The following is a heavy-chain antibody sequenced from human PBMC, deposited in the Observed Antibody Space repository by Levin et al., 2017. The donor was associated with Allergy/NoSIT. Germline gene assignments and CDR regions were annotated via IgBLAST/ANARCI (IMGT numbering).Heavy chain of an antibody. CDR1: GGSISSYY. CDR3: ARDRVILGETNYYYGMDV. V-gene: IGHV4-59*01. CDR2: MYYSGNT. J-gene: IGHJ6*02. Sequence: PSETLSLTCTVSGGSISSYYWSWIRQPPGKGLEWIGCMYYSGNTKYNPSLKSRVTISLDTSKNQFSLKLSSVTAADTAVYYCARDRVILGETNYYYGMDVWGQGTTVTVSS. D-gene: IGHD1-26*01.